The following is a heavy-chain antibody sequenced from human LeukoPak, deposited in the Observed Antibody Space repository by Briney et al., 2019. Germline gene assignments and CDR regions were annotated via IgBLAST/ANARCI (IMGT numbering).Heavy chain of an antibody. CDR3: ARPKGQWLVLDY. D-gene: IGHD6-19*01. CDR1: GFTFSSYA. Sequence: PGGSLRLSCAASGFTFSSYAMHWVRQAPGKGLEWVAVLSYDGSNKYYADSVKGRFTISRDNSENTLYLQMNSLRAEDTAVYYCARPKGQWLVLDYWGQGTLVTVSS. J-gene: IGHJ4*02. V-gene: IGHV3-30-3*01. CDR2: LSYDGSNK.